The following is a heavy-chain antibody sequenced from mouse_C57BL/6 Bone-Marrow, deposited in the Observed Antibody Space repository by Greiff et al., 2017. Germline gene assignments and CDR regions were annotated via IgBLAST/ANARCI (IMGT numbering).Heavy chain of an antibody. Sequence: EVKLVESGGGLVQSGRSLRLSCATSGFTFSDFYMEWVRQAPGQGLEWIAASRNKANDYTTEYSASVKGRFIVSRDTSQSILYIQMNALRAEDTAIYYCARDAGVMDYWGQGTSVTVSS. CDR1: GFTFSDFY. V-gene: IGHV7-1*01. CDR3: ARDAGVMDY. J-gene: IGHJ4*01. CDR2: SRNKANDYTT.